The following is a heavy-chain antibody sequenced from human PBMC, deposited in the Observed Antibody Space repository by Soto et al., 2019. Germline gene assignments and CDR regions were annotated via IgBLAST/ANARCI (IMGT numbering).Heavy chain of an antibody. J-gene: IGHJ3*02. CDR2: MNPLNGDT. CDR1: GYTLTTYS. CDR3: ARGNRGAFDI. Sequence: ASVKVSCKASGYTLTTYSMHWVRQAPGQRLEWMGWMNPLNGDTKYSQRFQGRLTIIRDTSASTAYMELSSLRSEDTAIYYCARGNRGAFDIWGKGTMVTVSS. V-gene: IGHV1-3*01.